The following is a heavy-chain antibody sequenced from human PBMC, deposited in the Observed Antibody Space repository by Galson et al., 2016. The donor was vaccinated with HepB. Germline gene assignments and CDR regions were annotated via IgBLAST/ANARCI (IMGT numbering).Heavy chain of an antibody. CDR1: GGSISGTEYY. CDR2: LYYGGST. J-gene: IGHJ6*03. V-gene: IGHV4-39*01. D-gene: IGHD6-19*01. CDR3: ATGIVVAGKMYYYYMDV. Sequence: SETLSLTCNVSGGSISGTEYYWGWIRQPPGRGLEWIGSLYYGGSTNYNPSLETRGTISVDTSKNHLSLSLSSVTAADTAVYYCATGIVVAGKMYYYYMDVWGKGTSVTVSS.